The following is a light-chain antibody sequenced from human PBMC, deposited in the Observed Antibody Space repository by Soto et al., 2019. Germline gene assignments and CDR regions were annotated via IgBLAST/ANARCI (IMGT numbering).Light chain of an antibody. J-gene: IGKJ2*01. CDR3: QQRGA. Sequence: EVVLTQSPATLSLSPGERATLSCRSSQSISGLAWYQQKPGQAPRLLIYDTSNRATDIPARFSGSGSGTDFTLTISSLDPEDFAVYYCQQRGAFGQGTKVEIK. CDR2: DTS. CDR1: QSISG. V-gene: IGKV3-11*01.